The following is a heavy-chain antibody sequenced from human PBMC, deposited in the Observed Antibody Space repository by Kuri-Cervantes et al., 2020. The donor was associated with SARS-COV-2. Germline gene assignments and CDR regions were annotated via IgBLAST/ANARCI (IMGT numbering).Heavy chain of an antibody. V-gene: IGHV4-34*10. CDR1: GGSFSDYY. CDR3: ARVPKNSSGWYLLWCFDL. Sequence: SQTLSLTCAVYGGSFSDYYWSWIRQPPGKGLEWIGEINHSGSTYYNPSLKSRITMSVDTSKNQFYLKLSSVTAADTAVYSWARVPKNSSGWYLLWCFDLWGRGTLVTVSS. CDR2: INHSGST. D-gene: IGHD6-19*01. J-gene: IGHJ2*01.